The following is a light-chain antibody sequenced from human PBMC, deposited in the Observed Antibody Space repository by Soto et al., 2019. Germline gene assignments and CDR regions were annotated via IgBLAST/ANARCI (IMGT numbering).Light chain of an antibody. Sequence: EIVLTQSPATLSVSPGERATLSCRASQSVNIDLVWYQQKPGQAPKLLMFSASARDTGIPARFIGGGSEKEFTLTISSLQPEDSAVYYCQQYNTWPFTFGPGTKVDIK. J-gene: IGKJ3*01. V-gene: IGKV3D-15*01. CDR2: SAS. CDR1: QSVNID. CDR3: QQYNTWPFT.